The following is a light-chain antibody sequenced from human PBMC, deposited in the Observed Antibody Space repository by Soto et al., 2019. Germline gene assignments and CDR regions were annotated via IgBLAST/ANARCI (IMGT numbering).Light chain of an antibody. Sequence: EIVMTQSPATLSVSPGERATLSCRASQSVSSNLAWYQQKPGQAPRLLIYGASTRATGIAARFNGSGSGTEFTLTISSLQSEDFAVYYCQQYNDWPWTFGQGTKVEIK. CDR1: QSVSSN. J-gene: IGKJ1*01. V-gene: IGKV3-15*01. CDR3: QQYNDWPWT. CDR2: GAS.